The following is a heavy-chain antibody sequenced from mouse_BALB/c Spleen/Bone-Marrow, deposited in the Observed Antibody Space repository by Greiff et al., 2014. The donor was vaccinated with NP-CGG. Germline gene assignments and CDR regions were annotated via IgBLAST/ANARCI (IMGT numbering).Heavy chain of an antibody. V-gene: IGHV5-4*02. CDR2: ISDGGSYT. CDR1: GFTFRDYY. J-gene: IGHJ3*01. Sequence: EVQLVESGGGLVKPGGSLKLSCAASGFTFRDYYMYWVRQTPEKRLEWVATISDGGSYTYYSDSVKGRFTISGDKAKDNLYLQMSRLKSEDTAMYYCAREGDGAYWGQGTLVTVSA. CDR3: AREGDGAY. D-gene: IGHD3-3*01.